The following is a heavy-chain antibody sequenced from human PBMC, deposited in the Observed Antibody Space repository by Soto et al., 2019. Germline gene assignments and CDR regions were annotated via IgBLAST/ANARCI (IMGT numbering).Heavy chain of an antibody. Sequence: GESLKISCKGSGYSFTSYWIGWVRQMPGKGLGWMGIIYPGDSDTRYSPSFQGQVTISADKSISTAYLQWSSLKASDTAMYYCARHLTDYYDSSGYYDYWGQGTLVTVSS. CDR1: GYSFTSYW. V-gene: IGHV5-51*01. J-gene: IGHJ4*02. CDR3: ARHLTDYYDSSGYYDY. D-gene: IGHD3-22*01. CDR2: IYPGDSDT.